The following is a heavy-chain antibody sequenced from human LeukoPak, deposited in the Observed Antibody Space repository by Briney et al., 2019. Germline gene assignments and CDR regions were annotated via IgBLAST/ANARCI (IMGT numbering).Heavy chain of an antibody. CDR2: XXQDGSEK. CDR3: ARLAVRGVIRKIWWFDP. Sequence: FXSYWMSWVRQAPGKGXEWVAXXXQDGSEKYYVDSVKGRFTISRDNAKNSLYLQMNSLRAEDTAAYYCARLAVRGVIRKIWWFDPWGQGTLVTVSS. CDR1: FXSYW. V-gene: IGHV3-7*03. J-gene: IGHJ5*02. D-gene: IGHD3-10*01.